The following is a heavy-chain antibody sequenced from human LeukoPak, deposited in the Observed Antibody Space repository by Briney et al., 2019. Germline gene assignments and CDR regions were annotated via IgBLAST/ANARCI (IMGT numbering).Heavy chain of an antibody. CDR1: GFTFSNPN. D-gene: IGHD3-22*01. CDR3: ARDLGYSDSSGLVDY. V-gene: IGHV3-30-3*01. J-gene: IGHJ4*02. CDR2: ISYDGSNK. Sequence: GGSLRFYCAASGFTFSNPNMNWVRQAPGKGLEWVAVISYDGSNKYYADSVKGRFTISRDNSKNTLYLQMNSLRAEDTAVYYRARDLGYSDSSGLVDYWGQGTLVTVSS.